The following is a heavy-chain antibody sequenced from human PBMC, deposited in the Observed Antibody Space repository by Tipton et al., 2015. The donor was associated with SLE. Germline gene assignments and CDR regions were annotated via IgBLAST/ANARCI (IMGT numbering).Heavy chain of an antibody. CDR2: IYHTGST. CDR1: GGSISSGASS. CDR3: ARGEGDFWSDPYYYGMDV. J-gene: IGHJ6*02. Sequence: TLSLTCTVSGGSISSGASSWSWIRQPPGKGLEWMGYIYHTGSTYNNPSLKSRVTISVDRSKNQFSLKLSSVTAADTAVYYCARGEGDFWSDPYYYGMDVWGQGTMVTVSS. D-gene: IGHD3-3*01. V-gene: IGHV4-30-2*01.